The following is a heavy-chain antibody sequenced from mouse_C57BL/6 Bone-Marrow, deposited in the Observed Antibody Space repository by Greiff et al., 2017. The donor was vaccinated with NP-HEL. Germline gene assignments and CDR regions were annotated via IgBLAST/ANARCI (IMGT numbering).Heavy chain of an antibody. Sequence: QVQLQQPGAELVKPGASVKVSCKASGYTFTSYWMHWVKQRPGQGLEWIGRIHPSDSDTNYNQKFKGKATLTVDKSSSTAYMQLISLTSVDSAVYACAIGTAPWFAYWGQGTPVTVSA. V-gene: IGHV1-74*01. CDR1: GYTFTSYW. CDR3: AIGTAPWFAY. J-gene: IGHJ3*01. D-gene: IGHD3-3*01. CDR2: IHPSDSDT.